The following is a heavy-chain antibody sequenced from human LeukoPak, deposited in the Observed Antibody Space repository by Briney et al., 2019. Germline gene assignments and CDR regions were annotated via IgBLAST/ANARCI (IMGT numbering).Heavy chain of an antibody. CDR3: TRGRRWPDY. D-gene: IGHD2-15*01. CDR1: GFTFSDAW. CDR2: IRSKAYGGTT. J-gene: IGHJ4*02. V-gene: IGHV3-49*04. Sequence: GGSLRLSCAASGFTFSDAWMSWVRQAPGKGLEWVGFIRSKAYGGTTEYAASVKGRFTISRDDSKSIAYLQMNSLKTEDTAVYYCTRGRRWPDYWGQGTLVTVSS.